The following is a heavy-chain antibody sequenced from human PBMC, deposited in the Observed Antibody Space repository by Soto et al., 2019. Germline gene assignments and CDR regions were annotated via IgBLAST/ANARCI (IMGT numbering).Heavy chain of an antibody. CDR3: ARGGRNDFGDYPSTTDYYIDV. V-gene: IGHV1-46*03. J-gene: IGHJ6*03. D-gene: IGHD4-17*01. CDR2: INPSGGST. Sequence: GASVKVSCKASGYTFTSYYMHWVRQAPGQGLEWMGIINPSGGSTSYAQKFQGRVTMTRDTSTSTVYMELSSLRSEDTAVYYCARGGRNDFGDYPSTTDYYIDVWGKGSSVTVSS. CDR1: GYTFTSYY.